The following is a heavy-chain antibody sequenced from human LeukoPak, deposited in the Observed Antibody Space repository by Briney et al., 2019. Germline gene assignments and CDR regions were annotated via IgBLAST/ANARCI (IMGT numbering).Heavy chain of an antibody. CDR2: IIPIFGTA. V-gene: IGHV1-69*05. J-gene: IGHJ4*02. CDR1: GGTFSSYA. CDR3: ARGWDYNNSGYYYRE. Sequence: SVKVSCKASGGTFSSYAINWVRQAPGQGLEWMGGIIPIFGTANYAQKFQGRVTITTDESTSTAYMELTSLRSEDTAVYYCARGWDYNNSGYYYRERGQGTLVTVSS. D-gene: IGHD3-22*01.